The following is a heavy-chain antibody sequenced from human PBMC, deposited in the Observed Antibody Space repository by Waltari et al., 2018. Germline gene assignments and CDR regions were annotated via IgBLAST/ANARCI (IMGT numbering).Heavy chain of an antibody. CDR1: GGSISSSSYS. V-gene: IGHV4-39*07. CDR3: ASLIFRTWERGY. D-gene: IGHD1-26*01. CDR2: IYYSGST. J-gene: IGHJ4*02. Sequence: QLQLQESGPGLVKPSETLSLTCTVSGGSISSSSYSWGWIRQPPGKGLEWIGSIYYSGSTYYNPSLKSRVTISVDTSKNQFSLKLSSVTAADTAVYYCASLIFRTWERGYWGQGTLVTVSS.